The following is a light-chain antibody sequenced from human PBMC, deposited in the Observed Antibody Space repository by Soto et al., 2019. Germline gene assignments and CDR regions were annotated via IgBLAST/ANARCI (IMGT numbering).Light chain of an antibody. J-gene: IGLJ2*01. CDR1: SSDVGGYNY. CDR2: DVT. V-gene: IGLV2-11*01. CDR3: SSYAGPYTSVN. Sequence: QSALTQPRSVSGSPGQSVTISCTGTSSDVGGYNYVSWYQQHPDTAPKLLIYDVTKRPSGVPDRFSGSKSGNTASLTISGLHADDEADYFCSSYAGPYTSVNFGGGTKLTVL.